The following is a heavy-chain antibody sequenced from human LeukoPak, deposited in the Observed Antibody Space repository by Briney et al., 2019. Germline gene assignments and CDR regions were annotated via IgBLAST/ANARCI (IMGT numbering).Heavy chain of an antibody. J-gene: IGHJ1*01. CDR3: ATGEKGTSGWNELQH. V-gene: IGHV1-2*02. Sequence: GTSGKLCCKAAGSTFAGHDMHWLREAPGQGLGWMGGVNPSNGDPGYAQKFQGRVTMTRDTSISTAYMDLSRLTSDDTAIYYCATGEKGTSGWNELQHWGQGTLVTVSS. D-gene: IGHD2-2*01. CDR1: GSTFAGHD. CDR2: VNPSNGDP.